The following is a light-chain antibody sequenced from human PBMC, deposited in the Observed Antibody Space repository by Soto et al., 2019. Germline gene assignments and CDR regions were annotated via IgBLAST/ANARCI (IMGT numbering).Light chain of an antibody. Sequence: DIQMTQSPSSLSASVGDRVTITCRASQGISNYLAWYQQKPGKVPRLLIFAASTLQSGAPSRFRGAGSETDFTLTINGLQPEDVATYYCQQSYLTPFTFGGGTKVEIK. J-gene: IGKJ4*01. V-gene: IGKV1-27*01. CDR3: QQSYLTPFT. CDR2: AAS. CDR1: QGISNY.